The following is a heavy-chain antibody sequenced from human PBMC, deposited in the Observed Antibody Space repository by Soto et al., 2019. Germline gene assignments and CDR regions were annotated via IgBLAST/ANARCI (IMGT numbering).Heavy chain of an antibody. CDR3: TRHMSPNIAVAGT. CDR1: GFTFGSYA. J-gene: IGHJ4*02. D-gene: IGHD6-19*01. CDR2: ISSSGDNT. V-gene: IGHV3-64D*08. Sequence: LRLSCSASGFTFGSYAMHWVRQAPGKGLEYVSAISSSGDNTYYPDSVKGRFTISRDNSKNTLYLQMSSLRVEDTAVYYCTRHMSPNIAVAGTWGQGTQVTVSS.